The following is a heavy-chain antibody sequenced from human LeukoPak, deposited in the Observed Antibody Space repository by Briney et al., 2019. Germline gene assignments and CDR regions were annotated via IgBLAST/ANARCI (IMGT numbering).Heavy chain of an antibody. V-gene: IGHV3-30*03. Sequence: PGGSLRLSCAASGFTFSSYGMHWVRQAPGKGLEWVAVISYDGSNKYYADSVKGRFTISRDNAKNSLYLQMNSLRVEDTAVYYCTRGFDVSDYWGQGTLVTVSS. CDR1: GFTFSSYG. D-gene: IGHD3-10*02. CDR3: TRGFDVSDY. CDR2: ISYDGSNK. J-gene: IGHJ4*02.